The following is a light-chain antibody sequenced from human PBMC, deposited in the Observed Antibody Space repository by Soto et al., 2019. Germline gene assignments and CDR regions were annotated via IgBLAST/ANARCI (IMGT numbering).Light chain of an antibody. V-gene: IGKV3-15*01. J-gene: IGKJ1*01. CDR1: QRVSNN. CDR2: GAS. Sequence: EIVMTQSPATLSVSPGERSTLSCRASQRVSNNLAWYQKKPGKTPRLLISGASTRATGIPARFSGSGSGTGFTLIISSRQSDEFAVYYCKQYNNWWTFGQGARVDIK. CDR3: KQYNNWWT.